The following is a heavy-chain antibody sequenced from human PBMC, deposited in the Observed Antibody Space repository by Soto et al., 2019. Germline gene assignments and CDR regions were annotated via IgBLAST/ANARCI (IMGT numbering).Heavy chain of an antibody. Sequence: PGESLKISCKGSGYSFTSYWIGWVRQMPGKGLEWMGIIYPGDSDTRYSPSFQGQVTISADKSISTSYLQSSSLKASDTAIYYCARTSTNWFDPWGQGTLVTVSS. CDR1: GYSFTSYW. D-gene: IGHD1-26*01. V-gene: IGHV5-51*01. CDR3: ARTSTNWFDP. CDR2: IYPGDSDT. J-gene: IGHJ5*02.